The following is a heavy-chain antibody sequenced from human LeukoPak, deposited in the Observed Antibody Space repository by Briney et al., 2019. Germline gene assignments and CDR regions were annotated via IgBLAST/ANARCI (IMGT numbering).Heavy chain of an antibody. D-gene: IGHD4-11*01. CDR2: IWYDVSNK. J-gene: IGHJ5*02. V-gene: IGHV3-33*06. CDR3: AKDNWRRSNRAPNWFDP. Sequence: GGSLRLSCAASGFTFSSYGMHWVRQAPGKGLEWVAVIWYDVSNKYYADSVKCRFTISRDNSKNTPYLQMNSLRAEDTAVYYCAKDNWRRSNRAPNWFDPWGQGTLVTVSS. CDR1: GFTFSSYG.